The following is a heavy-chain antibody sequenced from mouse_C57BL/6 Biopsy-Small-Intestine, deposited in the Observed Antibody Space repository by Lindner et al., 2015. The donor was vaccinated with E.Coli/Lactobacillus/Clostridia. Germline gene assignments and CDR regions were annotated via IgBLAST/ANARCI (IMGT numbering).Heavy chain of an antibody. CDR3: ARWNDGYYGDY. V-gene: IGHV1-81*01. J-gene: IGHJ2*01. Sequence: VQLQESGAELARPGASVKLSCKASGYIFTSYGISWVKQRTGQGLEWIGEIYPRSGNTYFNEKFKDKATLTVDKSSSTAYMELRSLTSEDSAVYFCARWNDGYYGDYWGQGTTLTVSS. CDR2: IYPRSGNT. D-gene: IGHD2-3*01. CDR1: GYIFTSYG.